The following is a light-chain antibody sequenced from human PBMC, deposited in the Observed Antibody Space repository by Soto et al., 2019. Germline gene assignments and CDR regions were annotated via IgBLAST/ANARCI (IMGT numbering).Light chain of an antibody. V-gene: IGKV3-15*01. CDR3: QQYNNWPPIT. CDR1: QSVSSN. J-gene: IGKJ5*01. CDR2: GAS. Sequence: EVVLTQSPDTLSLPPGDRATLSCRASQSVSSNLAWYQQKPGQAPRLLIYGASTRATGIPARFSGSGSGTEFTLTISSLQSEDFAVYYCQQYNNWPPITFGQGTRLEIK.